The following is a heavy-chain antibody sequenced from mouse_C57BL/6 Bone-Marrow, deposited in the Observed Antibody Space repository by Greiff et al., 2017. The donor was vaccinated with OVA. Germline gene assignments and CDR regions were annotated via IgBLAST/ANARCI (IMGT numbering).Heavy chain of an antibody. D-gene: IGHD2-3*01. V-gene: IGHV3-6*01. J-gene: IGHJ3*01. CDR3: ARDRIYDGYYVWFAY. CDR2: ISYDGST. CDR1: GYSITCGYY. Sequence: EVQLVESGPGLVKPSQSLSLTCSVTGYSITCGYYWNWIRQFPGNKLEWMGYISYDGSTNYTPSLKNRISITRDTSKNQFFLKLNSVTTEDTATYYCARDRIYDGYYVWFAYWGQGTLVTVSA.